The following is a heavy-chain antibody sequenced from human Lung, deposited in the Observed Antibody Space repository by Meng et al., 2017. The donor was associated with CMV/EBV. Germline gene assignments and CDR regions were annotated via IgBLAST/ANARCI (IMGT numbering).Heavy chain of an antibody. CDR1: GFTFSGSA. V-gene: IGHV3-73*01. CDR2: IRSKANSYAT. J-gene: IGHJ4*02. Sequence: LTCAASGFTFSGSAMHWVRQASGKGLEWVGRIRSKANSYATAYAASVKGRFTISRDDSKNTAYLQMNSLKTEDTAVYYCTRRAEAVAGNDFDYWGQGTXVTVSS. CDR3: TRRAEAVAGNDFDY. D-gene: IGHD6-19*01.